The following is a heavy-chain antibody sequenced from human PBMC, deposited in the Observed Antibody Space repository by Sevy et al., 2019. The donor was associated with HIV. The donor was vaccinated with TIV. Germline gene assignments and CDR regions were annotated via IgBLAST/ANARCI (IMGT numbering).Heavy chain of an antibody. CDR2: IFYTGTT. CDR3: ARDHLLSLAYSWFDP. D-gene: IGHD2-2*01. Sequence: SETLSLTCTVSGGSISSSNYYWGWIRQSPGKGLEWIGSIFYTGTTHYNPSLKSRVTISVDTSKNQFSLKLSSVTAADTAVYYCARDHLLSLAYSWFDPWGQEPWSPSPQ. J-gene: IGHJ5*02. CDR1: GGSISSSNYY. V-gene: IGHV4-39*01.